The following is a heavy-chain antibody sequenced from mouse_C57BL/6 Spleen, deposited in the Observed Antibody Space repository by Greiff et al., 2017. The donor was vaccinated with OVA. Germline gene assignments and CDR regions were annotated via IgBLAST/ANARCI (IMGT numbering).Heavy chain of an antibody. CDR3: ARHGNYYAMDY. CDR1: GFTFSDYG. V-gene: IGHV5-17*01. CDR2: ISSGSSTI. Sequence: EVKLVESGGGLVKPGGSLKLSCAASGFTFSDYGMHWVRQAPEKGLEWVAYISSGSSTIYYADTVKGRFTISRDNAKNTLFLQITSLRSEDTAMYYCARHGNYYAMDYWGQGTSVTVSS. J-gene: IGHJ4*01.